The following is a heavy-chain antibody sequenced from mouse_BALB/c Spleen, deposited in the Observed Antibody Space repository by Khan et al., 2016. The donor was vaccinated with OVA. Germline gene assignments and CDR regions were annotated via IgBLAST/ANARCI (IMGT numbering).Heavy chain of an antibody. CDR2: ISDGGSYT. J-gene: IGHJ4*01. D-gene: IGHD2-14*01. CDR3: AKAYYRTLYAMDY. V-gene: IGHV5-4*02. CDR1: GFTFSDYY. Sequence: EVELVESGGGLVKPGGSLKLSCAASGFTFSDYYMYWVRQTPEKRLEWVATISDGGSYTYYPDSVKGRFTISRDNAKNHLYLQMSSLKSEDTAMYYCAKAYYRTLYAMDYWGQGTSVTVSS.